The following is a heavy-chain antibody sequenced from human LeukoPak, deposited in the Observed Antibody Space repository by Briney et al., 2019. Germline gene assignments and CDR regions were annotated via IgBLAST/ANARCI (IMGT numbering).Heavy chain of an antibody. Sequence: GGSLRLSRAASGFTFSSYAMSWVRQAPGKGLEWVALISYDGSNKYYADSVEGRFTISRDNSRNTLYLQINRLRADDTAVYWCVKERVGSGIYYNVPYFDYWGQGTLVTVSS. D-gene: IGHD3-10*01. J-gene: IGHJ4*02. CDR3: VKERVGSGIYYNVPYFDY. CDR1: GFTFSSYA. CDR2: ISYDGSNK. V-gene: IGHV3-30*18.